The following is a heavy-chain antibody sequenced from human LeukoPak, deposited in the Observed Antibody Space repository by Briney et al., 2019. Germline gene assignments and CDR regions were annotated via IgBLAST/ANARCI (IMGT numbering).Heavy chain of an antibody. CDR3: ARGRLSTMVRWYYYGMDV. J-gene: IGHJ6*02. CDR1: GYTFTSYD. Sequence: ASVKVSCKASGYTFTSYDINWVRQATGQGLEWMGWMNPNSGNTGYAQKFQGRVTMTRNTSISTAHMELSSLRSEDTAVYYCARGRLSTMVRWYYYGMDVWGQGTTVTVSS. V-gene: IGHV1-8*01. CDR2: MNPNSGNT. D-gene: IGHD3-10*01.